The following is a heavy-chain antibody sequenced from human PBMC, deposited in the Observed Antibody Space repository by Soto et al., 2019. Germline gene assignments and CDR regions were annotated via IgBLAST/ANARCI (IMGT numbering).Heavy chain of an antibody. CDR1: GYTFTSYG. CDR3: ARGVYYYDSGGYVGAFDI. J-gene: IGHJ3*02. V-gene: IGHV1-18*01. CDR2: ISAYNGNT. D-gene: IGHD3-22*01. Sequence: ASVKVSCKASGYTFTSYGISWVRQAPGQRFEWMGWISAYNGNTNYAQKLQGRVTMTTDTSTSTAYMELRSLRSDDTAVYYCARGVYYYDSGGYVGAFDIWGQGTMVTVS.